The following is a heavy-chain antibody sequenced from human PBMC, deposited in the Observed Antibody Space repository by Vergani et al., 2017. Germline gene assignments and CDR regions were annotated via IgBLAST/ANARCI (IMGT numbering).Heavy chain of an antibody. CDR3: ARDEDV. J-gene: IGHJ4*02. Sequence: QVQLVQSGAEVKKPGASVKVSCKASGYTFTSYAIHWVRQAPGQSLEWMGWIHAGNGDTKYSQKVQGRVTITWDTSASTSYMELSSLTSEDTAIYYCARDEDVWGQGTLVTVSS. V-gene: IGHV1-3*01. CDR2: IHAGNGDT. CDR1: GYTFTSYA.